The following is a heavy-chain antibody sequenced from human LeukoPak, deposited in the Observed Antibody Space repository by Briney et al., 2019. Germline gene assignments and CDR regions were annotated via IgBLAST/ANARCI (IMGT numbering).Heavy chain of an antibody. CDR3: VKDRAQVRGVFFDY. D-gene: IGHD3-10*01. J-gene: IGHJ4*02. V-gene: IGHV3-64D*06. Sequence: PGRSLTLSCSASGFTFSSYAIHWVRQAPGKVLEYVSAISSNGGSTYYADSVKDRLTISRDNSKNTLYLQVSSLSAEDTAVYYCVKDRAQVRGVFFDYWGQGTLVSVSS. CDR1: GFTFSSYA. CDR2: ISSNGGST.